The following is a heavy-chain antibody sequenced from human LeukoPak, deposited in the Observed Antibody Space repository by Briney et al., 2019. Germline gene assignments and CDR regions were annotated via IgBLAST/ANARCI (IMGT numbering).Heavy chain of an antibody. V-gene: IGHV4-61*02. CDR3: ARMEYSGSYYFDY. CDR2: IYTSGST. J-gene: IGHJ4*02. Sequence: PSQTLSLTCTVSGGSISSGSYYWSWIRQPAGKGLEWIGRIYTSGSTNYNPSLKSRVTISVDTSKNQFSLKLSSVTAADTAVYYCARMEYSGSYYFDYWGQGTLVTVSS. CDR1: GGSISSGSYY. D-gene: IGHD1-26*01.